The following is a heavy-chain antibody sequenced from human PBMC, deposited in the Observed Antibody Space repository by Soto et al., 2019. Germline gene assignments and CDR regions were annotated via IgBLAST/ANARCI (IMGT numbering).Heavy chain of an antibody. Sequence: GPVKVSCKASGYTFTSYGISWVRQAPGQGLEWMGWISAYNGNTDYAQKLQGRVTMTTDTSTSTAYMELRSLRSDDTAVYYCARDSSGRTNWFDPWGQGTLVTVPS. D-gene: IGHD6-19*01. CDR2: ISAYNGNT. V-gene: IGHV1-18*04. J-gene: IGHJ5*02. CDR1: GYTFTSYG. CDR3: ARDSSGRTNWFDP.